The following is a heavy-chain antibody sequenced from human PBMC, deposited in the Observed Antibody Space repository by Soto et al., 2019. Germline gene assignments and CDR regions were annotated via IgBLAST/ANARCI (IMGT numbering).Heavy chain of an antibody. V-gene: IGHV4-31*03. D-gene: IGHD5-12*01. J-gene: IGHJ4*02. CDR2: IYYSGST. CDR1: GGSISSGGYY. Sequence: SETLSLTCTVSGGSISSGGYYWSWIRQHPGKGLEWIGYIYYSGSTYYNPSLKSRVTISVDTSKNQFSLKLSSVTAADTAVYYCAREGYSGYDGSNYWGQGTLVTVSS. CDR3: AREGYSGYDGSNY.